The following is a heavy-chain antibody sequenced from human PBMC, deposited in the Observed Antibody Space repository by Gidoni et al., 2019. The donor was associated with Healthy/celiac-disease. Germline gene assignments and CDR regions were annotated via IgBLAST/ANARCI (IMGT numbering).Heavy chain of an antibody. CDR2: IYTSGST. CDR1: GGSISSGSYY. D-gene: IGHD3-9*01. J-gene: IGHJ6*02. V-gene: IGHV4-61*02. Sequence: QVQLQESGPGLVKPSQTLSLTCTVSGGSISSGSYYWSWIRQPAGKGLEWIGRIYTSGSTNYNPSLKSRVTISVDTSKNQFSLKLSSVTAADTAVYYCARDTYYDILTGYYGGMDVWGQGTTVTVSS. CDR3: ARDTYYDILTGYYGGMDV.